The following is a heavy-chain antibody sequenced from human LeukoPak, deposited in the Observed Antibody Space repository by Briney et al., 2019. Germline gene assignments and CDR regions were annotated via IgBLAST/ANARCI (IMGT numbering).Heavy chain of an antibody. CDR1: GDSIRSSSYY. V-gene: IGHV4-39*01. D-gene: IGHD3-22*01. CDR2: IYYSGRT. Sequence: SETLSLTCTVSGDSIRSSSYYWDWIREPPGKGLEWIGTIYYSGRTYYNPSLKSRVTISIDTSKNQFSLKLTSVTAADTAVYYCARRRYYDSSGYLDWGQGTLLTVSS. J-gene: IGHJ1*01. CDR3: ARRRYYDSSGYLD.